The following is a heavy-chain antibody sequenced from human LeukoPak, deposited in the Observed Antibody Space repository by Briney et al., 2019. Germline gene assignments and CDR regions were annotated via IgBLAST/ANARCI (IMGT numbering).Heavy chain of an antibody. CDR3: ARDPTPIAARPFDH. CDR1: GGSISSSSYY. CDR2: VYYSGST. Sequence: PSETLSLTCTVSGGSISSSSYYWGWIRQPTGKGLEWIGSVYYSGSTSYNPSLKSRVTISIDTSKNQFSLNLASVTAADTAFYYCARDPTPIAARPFDHWGQGALVTVSS. V-gene: IGHV4-39*07. J-gene: IGHJ4*02. D-gene: IGHD6-6*01.